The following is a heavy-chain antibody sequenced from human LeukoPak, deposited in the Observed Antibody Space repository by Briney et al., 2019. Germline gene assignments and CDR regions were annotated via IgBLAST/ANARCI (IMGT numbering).Heavy chain of an antibody. V-gene: IGHV4-39*07. J-gene: IGHJ5*02. CDR3: ARDLTTSNYNCFDP. CDR1: GGSISSSSYY. CDR2: IYYSGST. D-gene: IGHD4-17*01. Sequence: PSETLSLSCTVSGGSISSSSYYWGWIRQPPGKGLEWIGSIYYSGSTYYNPSLKSRVTISVDASKNQFSLKLSSVTAADTAVYYCARDLTTSNYNCFDPWGQGTLVTVSS.